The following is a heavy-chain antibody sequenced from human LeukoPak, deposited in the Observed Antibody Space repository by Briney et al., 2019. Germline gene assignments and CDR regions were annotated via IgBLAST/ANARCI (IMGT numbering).Heavy chain of an antibody. Sequence: GGSLRLSCAASGFTFSSYAMSWVRQAPAKGPEWVSIISGSGGTTYYADSVAGRFTISRDNSMNMLDLQMTRLTAEDTATYYCAIERGGVPRQSFDFWGQGTLVTVSS. CDR3: AIERGGVPRQSFDF. J-gene: IGHJ4*02. V-gene: IGHV3-23*01. D-gene: IGHD3-16*01. CDR1: GFTFSSYA. CDR2: ISGSGGTT.